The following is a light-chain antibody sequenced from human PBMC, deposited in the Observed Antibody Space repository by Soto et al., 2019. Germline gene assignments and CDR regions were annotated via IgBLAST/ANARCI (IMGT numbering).Light chain of an antibody. CDR2: EVT. J-gene: IGLJ1*01. CDR3: SSHTSGSTRV. V-gene: IGLV2-14*01. Sequence: QSVLTQPASLSGSPGQSIAISCTGTFSDVGGYDYVSWYQQHPDKAPKLMIYEVTKRPSGVSNRFSGSKSGNTASLTISGLQPEDEADYYCSSHTSGSTRVFGSGTRSPS. CDR1: FSDVGGYDY.